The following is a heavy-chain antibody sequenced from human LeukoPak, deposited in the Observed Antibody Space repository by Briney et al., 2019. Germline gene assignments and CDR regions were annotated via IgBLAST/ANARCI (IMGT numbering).Heavy chain of an antibody. Sequence: GGSLRLSCAASGFTFSDYYMSWIRQAPGKGLEWVSYISSSGSTIYYADSVKGRFTISRDNAKSSLYLQMNSLRAEDTAVYYCARVYYYDSSGLFDYWGQGTLVTVSS. J-gene: IGHJ4*02. CDR2: ISSSGSTI. V-gene: IGHV3-11*01. D-gene: IGHD3-22*01. CDR1: GFTFSDYY. CDR3: ARVYYYDSSGLFDY.